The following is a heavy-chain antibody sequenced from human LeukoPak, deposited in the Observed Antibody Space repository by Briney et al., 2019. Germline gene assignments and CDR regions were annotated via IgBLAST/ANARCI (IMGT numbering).Heavy chain of an antibody. CDR3: ARLYCSGGSCAFDI. CDR1: GVSISSYY. CDR2: IYYSGST. V-gene: IGHV4-59*08. D-gene: IGHD2-15*01. J-gene: IGHJ3*02. Sequence: PSETLSLTCTVSGVSISSYYWSWIRQPPGKGLEWIGYIYYSGSTNYNPSLKSRVTISVDTSKNQFSLKLSSVTAADTAVYYCARLYCSGGSCAFDIWGQGTMVTVSS.